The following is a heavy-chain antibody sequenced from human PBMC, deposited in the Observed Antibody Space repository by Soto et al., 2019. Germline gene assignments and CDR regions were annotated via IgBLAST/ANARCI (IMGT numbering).Heavy chain of an antibody. CDR3: AKDPIVVVVAAYDY. J-gene: IGHJ4*02. Sequence: EVQLLESGGGLVQPGGSLRLSCAASGFTFSSYAMSWVRQAPGKGLEWVSAISGSGGSTYYADSVKGRFTISRDNSKNTLYLQRNSLRAEDTAVYYCAKDPIVVVVAAYDYWGQGTLVTVSS. D-gene: IGHD2-15*01. CDR1: GFTFSSYA. V-gene: IGHV3-23*01. CDR2: ISGSGGST.